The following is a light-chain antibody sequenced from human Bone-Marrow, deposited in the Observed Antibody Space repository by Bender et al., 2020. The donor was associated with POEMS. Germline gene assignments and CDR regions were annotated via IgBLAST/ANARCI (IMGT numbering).Light chain of an antibody. CDR2: SSH. CDR3: AVWDDSLNGWV. J-gene: IGLJ3*02. CDR1: SSNIGAHA. Sequence: QSVLTQPPSASGTPGQRVTISCSGGSSNIGAHAVNWYQHLPGTAPKLLIYSSHRRPSEFPDRFSVSRSGTSASLAISVLQSEDEADYYCAVWDDSLNGWVFGGGTRMTVL. V-gene: IGLV1-44*01.